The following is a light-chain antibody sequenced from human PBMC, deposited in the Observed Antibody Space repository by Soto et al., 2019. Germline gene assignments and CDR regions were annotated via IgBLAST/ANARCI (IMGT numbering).Light chain of an antibody. J-gene: IGKJ5*01. CDR3: QQYVSLPIT. CDR2: AAS. V-gene: IGKV1-39*01. Sequence: DIQMTQSPSSLSASVGDRVTITCRASQSISSYLNWYQQKPGKAPKLLIYAASSLQSGVPSRFSGSGSGTDFTLTISSLQFDDSAIYYCQQYVSLPITFGQGTRLEIK. CDR1: QSISSY.